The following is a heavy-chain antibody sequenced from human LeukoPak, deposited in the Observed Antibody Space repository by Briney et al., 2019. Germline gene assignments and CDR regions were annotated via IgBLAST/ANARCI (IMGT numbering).Heavy chain of an antibody. J-gene: IGHJ3*02. CDR3: ARASDFWSGYPDAFDI. CDR2: IYTSGST. CDR1: GGSISSYY. Sequence: SETLSLTCTVSGGSISSYYWSWIRKPAGKGLEWIGRIYTSGSTNYNPSLKSRVTMSVDTSKNQFSLKLSSVTAADTAVYYCARASDFWSGYPDAFDIWGQGTMVTVSS. V-gene: IGHV4-4*07. D-gene: IGHD3-3*01.